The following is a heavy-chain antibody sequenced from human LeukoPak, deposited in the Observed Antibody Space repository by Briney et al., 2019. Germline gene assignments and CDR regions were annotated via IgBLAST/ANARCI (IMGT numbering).Heavy chain of an antibody. D-gene: IGHD3-22*01. CDR1: GGSISSSDYY. Sequence: SETLSLTCTVSGGSISSSDYYWSWIRQPPGKGLEWIAYMYYSGSTYYNPSLKSRVTMSADTSENQLSLKLSSVTAADTAVYYCARPYYYDSRIDPWGQGILVTVSS. J-gene: IGHJ5*02. V-gene: IGHV4-30-4*01. CDR2: MYYSGST. CDR3: ARPYYYDSRIDP.